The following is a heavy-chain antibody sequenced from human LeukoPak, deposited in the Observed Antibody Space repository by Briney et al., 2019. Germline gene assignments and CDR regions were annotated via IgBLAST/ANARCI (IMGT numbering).Heavy chain of an antibody. J-gene: IGHJ4*02. Sequence: RPSETLSLTCTVSGGSISSSSYYWGWIRQPPGKGLEWIGSIYYSGSTYYNPSLKSRVTISVDTSKNQFSLKLSSVTAADTAVYYCATYGSRDRNFDYWGRGTLVTVSS. CDR3: ATYGSRDRNFDY. D-gene: IGHD3-10*01. CDR2: IYYSGST. V-gene: IGHV4-39*07. CDR1: GGSISSSSYY.